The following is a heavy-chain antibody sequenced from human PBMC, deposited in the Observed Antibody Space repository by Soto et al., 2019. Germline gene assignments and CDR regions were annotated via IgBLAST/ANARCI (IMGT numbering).Heavy chain of an antibody. V-gene: IGHV4-30-4*01. CDR3: ASRYLY. CDR2: IDSSGST. CDR1: GGSISSGDYY. J-gene: IGHJ4*02. Sequence: PSETLSLTCTVSGGSISSGDYYWSWIRQPPGKGLKWIGYIDSSGSTYYNPSLKSRLTMSVDMSKNQFSLRLTSVTAADTAVYYCASRYLYWGQGLLVTVSS. D-gene: IGHD3-16*02.